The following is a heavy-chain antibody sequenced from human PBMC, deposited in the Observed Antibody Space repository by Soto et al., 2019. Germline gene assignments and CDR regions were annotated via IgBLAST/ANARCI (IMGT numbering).Heavy chain of an antibody. CDR3: AKDEDCTNGVCYSRYYYYYYGMDV. Sequence: EVQLLESGGGLVQPGGSLRLSCAASGFTFSSYAMSWVRQAPGKGLEWVSAISGSGGSTYYADSVKGRFTISRDNSKNTLYLQMNSLRAEDTAVYYCAKDEDCTNGVCYSRYYYYYYGMDVWGQGTTVTVSS. CDR2: ISGSGGST. D-gene: IGHD2-8*01. CDR1: GFTFSSYA. J-gene: IGHJ6*02. V-gene: IGHV3-23*01.